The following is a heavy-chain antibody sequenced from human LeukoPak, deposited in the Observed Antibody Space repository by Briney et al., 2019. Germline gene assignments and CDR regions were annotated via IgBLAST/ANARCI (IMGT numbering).Heavy chain of an antibody. D-gene: IGHD1-26*01. V-gene: IGHV3-7*03. Sequence: GGSLRLSCAASGFSYTSYWMTWVRQAPGMGLEWVASIKQDGSEKNYVDPVRGRFTILRDNAKNSLYLQMNSLRAEDTAVYYCARLRRWELLDFDYWGQGTLVTVSS. CDR3: ARLRRWELLDFDY. CDR1: GFSYTSYW. J-gene: IGHJ4*02. CDR2: IKQDGSEK.